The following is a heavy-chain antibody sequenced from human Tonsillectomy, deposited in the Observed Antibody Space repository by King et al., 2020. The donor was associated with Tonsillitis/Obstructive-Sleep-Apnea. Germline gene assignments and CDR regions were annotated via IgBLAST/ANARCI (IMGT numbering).Heavy chain of an antibody. J-gene: IGHJ4*02. CDR2: IHWDDDK. D-gene: IGHD1-20*01. Sequence: LTLKESGPTLVKPTQTLTLTCTLSGFSLSTSGVGVGWIRQSPGKALEWLALIHWDDDKSYTPSLESRLTITKDTSKNQVVLTMTNMDPVDTATYYCAHIPYNLKRGAFDYWGQGTLVTVSS. CDR1: GFSLSTSGVG. V-gene: IGHV2-5*02. CDR3: AHIPYNLKRGAFDY.